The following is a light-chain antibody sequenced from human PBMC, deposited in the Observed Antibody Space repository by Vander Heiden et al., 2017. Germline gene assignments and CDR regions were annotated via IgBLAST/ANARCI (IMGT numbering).Light chain of an antibody. J-gene: IGKJ1*01. CDR2: GAS. Sequence: IVLTQSPGTLSLSPGERATLSCRASQSLGSRYLAWYQQTPGQAPRLLIYGASSRASGIPDRFSGSGSGTDFTLTISRLEPEDFAVYFCQHYGSSPRTFGQGTKVEIK. CDR1: QSLGSRY. CDR3: QHYGSSPRT. V-gene: IGKV3-20*01.